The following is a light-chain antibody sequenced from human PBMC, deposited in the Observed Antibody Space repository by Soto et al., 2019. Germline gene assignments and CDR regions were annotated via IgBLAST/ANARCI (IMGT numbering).Light chain of an antibody. CDR3: ISYTRNSIPYV. V-gene: IGLV2-14*01. Sequence: QSALTQPASVSGSPGQSITISCTGTSSDIGGYNYVSWYQQHPGRAPKLIIYEVSYRPSGSSNRFAGSKSGNTASLTISGLQAEDEADYYCISYTRNSIPYVFWTGTKVTVL. CDR2: EVS. J-gene: IGLJ1*01. CDR1: SSDIGGYNY.